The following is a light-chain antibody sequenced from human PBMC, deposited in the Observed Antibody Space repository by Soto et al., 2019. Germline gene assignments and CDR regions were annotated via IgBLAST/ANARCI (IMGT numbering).Light chain of an antibody. CDR2: EVS. CDR3: RSYTGSSTLYV. V-gene: IGLV2-14*01. CDR1: SSNVGGYNY. Sequence: QSARTQPASVSGSPGQSITISCTGTSSNVGGYNYVSWYQQHPGKAPKLMIYEVSNRPSGVSNRFSGSKSGNTASLTISVLHAEDEADYFFRSYTGSSTLYVFGTWTKGTVL. J-gene: IGLJ1*01.